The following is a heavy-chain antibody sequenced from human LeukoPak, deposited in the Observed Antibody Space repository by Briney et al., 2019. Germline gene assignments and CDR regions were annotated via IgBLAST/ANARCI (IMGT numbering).Heavy chain of an antibody. CDR1: GYTFTIYA. J-gene: IGHJ4*02. D-gene: IGHD1-7*01. CDR3: ASSREGRVDSETRLVDY. V-gene: IGHV1-3*01. Sequence: ASVNVSCKTSGYTFTIYAMHWVRHAPGQRLEWMGWINAGNGNTKYSQNFQGRVTITRDTSACTAYMELRSLRSEDTAVYYCASSREGRVDSETRLVDYWGQGTLVTVSS. CDR2: INAGNGNT.